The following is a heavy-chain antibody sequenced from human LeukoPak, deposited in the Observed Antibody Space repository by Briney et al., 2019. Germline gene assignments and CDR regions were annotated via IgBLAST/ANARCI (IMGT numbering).Heavy chain of an antibody. CDR3: ARDEEYDILTGYYMYGMDV. Sequence: GGSLSLSCAASVIIFSSYSMNWVRPAPGKGLEWVSSISNSSSNIYYADSVKGRFTISRDNAKNSLYLQMNSLRAEDTAVYYCARDEEYDILTGYYMYGMDVWGQGTTVTVSS. J-gene: IGHJ6*02. CDR2: ISNSSSNI. V-gene: IGHV3-21*01. CDR1: VIIFSSYS. D-gene: IGHD3-9*01.